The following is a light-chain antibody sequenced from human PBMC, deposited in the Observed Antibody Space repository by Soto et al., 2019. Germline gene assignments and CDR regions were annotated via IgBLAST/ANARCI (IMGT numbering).Light chain of an antibody. J-gene: IGKJ1*01. CDR1: PSVSSHY. V-gene: IGKV3-20*01. CDR3: QQYDTSPRT. Sequence: EIVLTQSPGTLSLSPGERATLSCRASPSVSSHYLAWYQQKRGQAPRLLIYVASSRATGIPTRFSGSGSGTDFTLTISRLETEGFAVYYCQQYDTSPRTFGEGTKVEI. CDR2: VAS.